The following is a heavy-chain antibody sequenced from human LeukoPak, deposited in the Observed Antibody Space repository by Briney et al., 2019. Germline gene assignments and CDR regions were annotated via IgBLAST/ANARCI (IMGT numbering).Heavy chain of an antibody. CDR3: AKEGLFGVVVSYFDY. CDR1: GFTFSSYA. D-gene: IGHD3-22*01. CDR2: ISGSGGST. Sequence: GGSLRLSCAASGFTFSSYAMSWVRQAPGKGLEWVLAISGSGGSTYYADSVKGRFTISRDNSKNTLYLQMNSLRAEDTAVYHCAKEGLFGVVVSYFDYWGQGTLVTVSS. J-gene: IGHJ4*02. V-gene: IGHV3-23*01.